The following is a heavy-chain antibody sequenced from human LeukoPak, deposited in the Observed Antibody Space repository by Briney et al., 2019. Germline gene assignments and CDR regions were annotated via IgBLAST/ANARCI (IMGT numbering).Heavy chain of an antibody. D-gene: IGHD5-18*01. Sequence: SETLSLTCTVSGGSISSYYWSWIRQPAGKGLEWIGRIYTSGSTNYNPSLKSRVTMSVDTSKNQFSLKLNSVTAADTAVYYCASTDTPMITIHWGQGTLVTVSS. CDR3: ASTDTPMITIH. CDR2: IYTSGST. CDR1: GGSISSYY. V-gene: IGHV4-4*07. J-gene: IGHJ4*02.